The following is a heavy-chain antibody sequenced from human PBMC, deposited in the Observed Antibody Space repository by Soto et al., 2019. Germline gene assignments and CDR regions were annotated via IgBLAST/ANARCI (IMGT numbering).Heavy chain of an antibody. Sequence: SETLSLTCTVSGGSISSDYWSWIRQPPGKGLEWIGYIYYSGSTNYNPSLKSRVTISVDTSKNQFSLKLSSVTAADTAVYYCARVRIAAAGIPFGYYMDVWGKGTTVTVSS. CDR2: IYYSGST. CDR3: ARVRIAAAGIPFGYYMDV. D-gene: IGHD6-13*01. J-gene: IGHJ6*03. CDR1: GGSISSDY. V-gene: IGHV4-59*01.